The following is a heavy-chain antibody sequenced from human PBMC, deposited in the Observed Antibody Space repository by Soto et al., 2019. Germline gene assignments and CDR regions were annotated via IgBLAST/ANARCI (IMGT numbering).Heavy chain of an antibody. J-gene: IGHJ6*02. Sequence: LRLSFAASGXTFSNNAMSWVRQAPGKGLEWVSGITGSGNSVYYADSVKGRFIISRDNSKNTLYLQMNSLTADDTAVYYCGGGDCSSTSCYGYYYYGLDVWGQGTTVTVSS. CDR3: GGGDCSSTSCYGYYYYGLDV. CDR1: GXTFSNNA. CDR2: ITGSGNSV. D-gene: IGHD2-2*03. V-gene: IGHV3-23*01.